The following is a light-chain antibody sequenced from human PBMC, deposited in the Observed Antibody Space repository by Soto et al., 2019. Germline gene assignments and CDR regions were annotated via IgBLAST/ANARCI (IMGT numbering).Light chain of an antibody. CDR3: QQYYSYPRT. J-gene: IGKJ1*01. Sequence: AIRMTQSTSSFSASTGDRVTITCRASQGISSYLAWYQQKPGKAPKLLIYAASTLQSGVPSRFSGSGSGTDFTLTISCLQSEDFATYYCQQYYSYPRTSGQGTKVAI. V-gene: IGKV1-8*01. CDR2: AAS. CDR1: QGISSY.